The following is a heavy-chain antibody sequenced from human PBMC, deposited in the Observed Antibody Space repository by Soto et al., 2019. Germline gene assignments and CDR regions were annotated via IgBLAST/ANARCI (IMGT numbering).Heavy chain of an antibody. CDR3: AGSYSNYDLIANYSYCMDV. V-gene: IGHV1-3*01. D-gene: IGHD4-4*01. Sequence: QVQLVQSGAEVKKPGASVKVSCKASGYTFTSYAMHWVRQAPGQRLEWMGWISAGNGNTKYAQKFQGRVTMTRDTTGSTAYMELSSLRSEDTAEYSGAGSYSNYDLIANYSYCMDVWGQGTTVTVSS. CDR2: ISAGNGNT. CDR1: GYTFTSYA. J-gene: IGHJ6*02.